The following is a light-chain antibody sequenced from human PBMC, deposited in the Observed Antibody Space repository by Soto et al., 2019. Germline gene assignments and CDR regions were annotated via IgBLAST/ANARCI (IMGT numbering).Light chain of an antibody. CDR2: DAS. V-gene: IGKV1-5*01. J-gene: IGKJ2*01. CDR1: QSISSW. Sequence: DIQMTQSPSTLSASVGDRVTITCRASQSISSWLAWYQQKPGKAPKLLIYDASSLESGVPSRFSGSRSGTEFTLTISSLQPDDFATYYCQQYNSYSVYPFGQGTKLEIK. CDR3: QQYNSYSVYP.